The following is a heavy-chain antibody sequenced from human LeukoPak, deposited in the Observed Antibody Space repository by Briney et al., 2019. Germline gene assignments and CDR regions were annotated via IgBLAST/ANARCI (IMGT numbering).Heavy chain of an antibody. D-gene: IGHD3-3*01. CDR3: ARHGDYDFWSGYSGPIDY. CDR1: GGSISSYY. J-gene: IGHJ4*02. CDR2: IYTSGST. Sequence: SETLSLTCTVSGGSISSYYWSWIRQPPGKGLEWIGYIYTSGSTNYNPSLKSRVTISVDTSKNQFSLKLSSVTAADTAVYYCARHGDYDFWSGYSGPIDYWGLGTLVTVSS. V-gene: IGHV4-4*09.